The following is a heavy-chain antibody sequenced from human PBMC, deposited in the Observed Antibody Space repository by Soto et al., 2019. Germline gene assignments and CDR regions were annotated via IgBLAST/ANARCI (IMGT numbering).Heavy chain of an antibody. CDR1: GYTFTSYG. Sequence: QVQLVQSGAEVKKPGASVKVSCKASGYTFTSYGISWVRQAPGQGLEWMGWISAYNGNTNYAQKLQGRVTMTTDTSTSTAYMELRSLRADDTALYDCARDLGFGEAVPLSLCGQGTMVTVSS. CDR2: ISAYNGNT. J-gene: IGHJ3*01. CDR3: ARDLGFGEAVPLSL. D-gene: IGHD3-10*01. V-gene: IGHV1-18*01.